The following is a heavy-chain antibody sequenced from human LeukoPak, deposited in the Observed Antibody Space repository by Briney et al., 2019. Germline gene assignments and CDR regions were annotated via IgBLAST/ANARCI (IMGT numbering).Heavy chain of an antibody. CDR1: GGSISSYY. V-gene: IGHV4-59*01. CDR3: ARGAPCSGGSCYSDWFDP. Sequence: SETLSLTCTVSGGSISSYYWSWIRQPPGKGLEWIGSIYYSGSTNYNPSLKSRVTISVDTSKNQFSLKLSSVTAADTAVYYCARGAPCSGGSCYSDWFDPWGQGTLVTVSS. D-gene: IGHD2-15*01. CDR2: IYYSGST. J-gene: IGHJ5*02.